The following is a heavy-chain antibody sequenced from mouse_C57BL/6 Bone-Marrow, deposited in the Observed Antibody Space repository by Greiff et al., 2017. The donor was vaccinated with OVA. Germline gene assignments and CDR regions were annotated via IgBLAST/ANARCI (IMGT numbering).Heavy chain of an antibody. Sequence: EVKLVESGGGFVQPGGSLTLSCAASGFTFSDCGLAWVRRPSREGHVWVAFISNLEYSNNYEDTVKGRITISREKAKNSLYLEMSSLRSEDTAMYYCARRNYQDWYFDVGGTGTTVTVSS. CDR1: GFTFSDCG. CDR3: ARRNYQDWYFDV. V-gene: IGHV5-15*04. CDR2: ISNLEYSN. D-gene: IGHD1-1*01. J-gene: IGHJ1*03.